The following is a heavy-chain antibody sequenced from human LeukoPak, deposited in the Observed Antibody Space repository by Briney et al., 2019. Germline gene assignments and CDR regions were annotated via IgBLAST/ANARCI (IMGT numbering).Heavy chain of an antibody. J-gene: IGHJ4*02. CDR2: IKQDGSEK. D-gene: IGHD3-22*01. Sequence: GGSLRLSCAASGFTFSSYWMSWVRQAPGKGLEWVANIKQDGSEKYYVDSVKGRFTISRDNAKNSLYLQMNSLRAEDTAVYYCARAGYYDSSGVDYGGQGTLVTVSS. V-gene: IGHV3-7*01. CDR1: GFTFSSYW. CDR3: ARAGYYDSSGVDY.